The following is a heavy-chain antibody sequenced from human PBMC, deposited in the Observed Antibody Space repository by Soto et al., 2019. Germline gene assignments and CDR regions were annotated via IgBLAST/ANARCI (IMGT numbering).Heavy chain of an antibody. Sequence: QVQLVQSGAEVKKPGASVKVSCKASGYTFTSYYMHWVRQAPGQGLDWMGIINPSGGSTSYAQKSQGRVTMTREKSTSTVYMELSSLRSEDTAVYYCARDGERAAIVTPYYGMDVWGQGTTVTVSS. CDR3: ARDGERAAIVTPYYGMDV. CDR2: INPSGGST. V-gene: IGHV1-46*01. D-gene: IGHD5-18*01. CDR1: GYTFTSYY. J-gene: IGHJ6*02.